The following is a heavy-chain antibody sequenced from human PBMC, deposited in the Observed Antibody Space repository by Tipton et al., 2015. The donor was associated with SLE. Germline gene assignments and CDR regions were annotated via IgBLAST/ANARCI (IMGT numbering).Heavy chain of an antibody. CDR3: ARAPGLERSYYYYYYIDV. D-gene: IGHD1-1*01. CDR1: GGSFSDYY. V-gene: IGHV4-34*01. CDR2: INHSGTT. Sequence: TLSLTCAVYGGSFSDYYWTWIRQPPGKGLEWIGEINHSGTTNYNPSLKSRVTMSVDTSKNQFSLKLSSVTAADTAVYYCARAPGLERSYYYYYYIDVWDKGTTVTVSS. J-gene: IGHJ6*03.